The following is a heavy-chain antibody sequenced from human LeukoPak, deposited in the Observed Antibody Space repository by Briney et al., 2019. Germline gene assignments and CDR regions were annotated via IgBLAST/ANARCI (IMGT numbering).Heavy chain of an antibody. V-gene: IGHV3-7*01. CDR1: GFTFSSYW. D-gene: IGHD6-13*01. CDR3: ARDRLQQPGPHDF. J-gene: IGHJ4*02. Sequence: GGSLRLSCAASGFTFSSYWMSWVRQAPGKGLEWVANIKQDGSEKYYVDSVKGRFTISRDNAKNSLYLQMNSLRAEDAAVYYCARDRLQQPGPHDFWGQGTLVTISS. CDR2: IKQDGSEK.